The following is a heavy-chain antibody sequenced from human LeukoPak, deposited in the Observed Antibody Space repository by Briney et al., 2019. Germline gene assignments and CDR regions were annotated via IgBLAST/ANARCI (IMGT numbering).Heavy chain of an antibody. D-gene: IGHD5-24*01. V-gene: IGHV4-59*01. CDR3: AREGVEMATNHGGYNWFDP. CDR1: GGSISSYY. Sequence: SETLSLTCTVSGGSISSYYWSWIRQPPGKGLEWIGYIYYSGSTNYNPSLKSRVTISVDTSKNQFSLKLSSVTAADTAVYYCAREGVEMATNHGGYNWFDPWGQGTLVTVSS. CDR2: IYYSGST. J-gene: IGHJ5*02.